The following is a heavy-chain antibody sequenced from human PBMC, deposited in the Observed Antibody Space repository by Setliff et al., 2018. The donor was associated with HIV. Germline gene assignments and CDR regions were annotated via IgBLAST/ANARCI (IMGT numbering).Heavy chain of an antibody. CDR1: GYSFTSHW. J-gene: IGHJ3*02. Sequence: PGESLKISCKASGYSFTSHWIGWVRRMPGEGLEWMGLVYPGDSDTKYNPTFQGQVTISSDKYINTAYLQWTSLKASDTAIYYCARHFSVAGDAFDIWGQGTMVTVSS. CDR2: VYPGDSDT. CDR3: ARHFSVAGDAFDI. V-gene: IGHV5-51*01. D-gene: IGHD6-19*01.